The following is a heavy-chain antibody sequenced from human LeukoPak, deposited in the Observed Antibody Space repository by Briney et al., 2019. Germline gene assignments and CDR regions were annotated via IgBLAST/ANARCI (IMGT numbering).Heavy chain of an antibody. CDR2: INHSGST. V-gene: IGHV4-34*01. Sequence: SETLSLTCTVSGGSISSYYWSWIRQPPGKGLEWIGEINHSGSTNYNPSLKSRVTISVDTSKNQFSLKLSSVTAADTAVYYCARQGYSYARGYYYYMDVWGKGTTVTVSS. D-gene: IGHD5-18*01. J-gene: IGHJ6*03. CDR1: GGSISSYY. CDR3: ARQGYSYARGYYYYMDV.